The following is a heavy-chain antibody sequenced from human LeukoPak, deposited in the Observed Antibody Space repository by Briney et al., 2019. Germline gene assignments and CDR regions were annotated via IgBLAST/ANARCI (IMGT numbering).Heavy chain of an antibody. CDR3: ARHFRLSYSFDI. CDR2: IYYSEST. J-gene: IGHJ3*02. D-gene: IGHD3-10*01. V-gene: IGHV4-59*08. Sequence: SETLSLTCTVSSGSISSDYWSWIRQPPGKGLEWIGYIYYSESTYYNPSLKSRVTISVDTSKNQFSLKLSSVTAADTAVYYCARHFRLSYSFDIRGQGTMVTVSS. CDR1: SGSISSDY.